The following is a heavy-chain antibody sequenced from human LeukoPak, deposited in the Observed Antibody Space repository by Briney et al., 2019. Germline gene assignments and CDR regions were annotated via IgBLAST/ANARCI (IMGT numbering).Heavy chain of an antibody. CDR1: GFTVSSNY. J-gene: IGHJ3*02. Sequence: GGSLRLSCAASGFTVSSNYMSWVRQAPGKGLEWVSVIYSGGSTYYADSVKGRFTISRDNSKNTLYLQMNSLRAEDTAVYYCVREPYDYGDYDSVGAFDIWGQGTMVTVSS. CDR3: VREPYDYGDYDSVGAFDI. V-gene: IGHV3-53*01. D-gene: IGHD4-17*01. CDR2: IYSGGST.